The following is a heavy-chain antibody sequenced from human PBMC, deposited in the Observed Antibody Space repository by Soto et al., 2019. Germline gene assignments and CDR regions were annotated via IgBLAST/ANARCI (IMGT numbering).Heavy chain of an antibody. CDR2: ISGSGAAT. CDR1: GFTFSSYG. CDR3: AEVLCEVVTYFYC. Sequence: EVQLLESGGGLVQPGGSLRLSCASSGFTFSSYGMTWVRRPPGKGLEWVSAISGSGAATYYAHSVQGRFTISIDNSNNTQYLQMNRLSADAAAVYSCAEVLCEVVTYFYCWGHGTLVTDSS. D-gene: IGHD3-22*01. V-gene: IGHV3-23*01. J-gene: IGHJ4*01.